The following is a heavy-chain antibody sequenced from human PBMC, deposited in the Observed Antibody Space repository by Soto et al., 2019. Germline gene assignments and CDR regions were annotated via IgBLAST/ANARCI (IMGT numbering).Heavy chain of an antibody. CDR2: IYYSGST. V-gene: IGHV4-39*01. Sequence: SETLAVTCTVSGGSISSSSYYWGWIRQPPGKGLEWIGSIYYSGSTYYNPSLKSRVTISVDTSKNQFSLKLSSVTAADTAVYYCARCPSQPEDYFDYWGQGTMVTVSS. J-gene: IGHJ4*02. CDR3: ARCPSQPEDYFDY. CDR1: GGSISSSSYY.